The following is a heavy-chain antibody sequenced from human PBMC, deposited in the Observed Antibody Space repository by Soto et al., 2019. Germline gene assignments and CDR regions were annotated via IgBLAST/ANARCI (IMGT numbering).Heavy chain of an antibody. Sequence: QVQLQQWGAGLLKPSETLSLTCAVYGVSFSGYYWSWIRQPPGKGLEWIGEINHSGSTNYNPSLKSRVTISVDTSKNQFSLKLSSVTAADTAVYYCARPDADAFDIWGQGTMVTVSS. CDR2: INHSGST. V-gene: IGHV4-34*01. CDR3: ARPDADAFDI. J-gene: IGHJ3*02. CDR1: GVSFSGYY.